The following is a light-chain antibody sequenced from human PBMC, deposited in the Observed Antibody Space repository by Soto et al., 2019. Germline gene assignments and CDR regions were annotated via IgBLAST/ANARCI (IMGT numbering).Light chain of an antibody. J-gene: IGKJ4*01. V-gene: IGKV3-20*01. CDR2: GAS. CDR3: QQYGSSLVT. Sequence: EIVLTQSPDTLSLSPGERATLSCRASQSVRSSYLAWYQHKPGHAPRLLIYGASRRATGIPDRFSGSGSGTDFTLTISRLEPEDFVVYYCQQYGSSLVTFGRGTKVEIK. CDR1: QSVRSSY.